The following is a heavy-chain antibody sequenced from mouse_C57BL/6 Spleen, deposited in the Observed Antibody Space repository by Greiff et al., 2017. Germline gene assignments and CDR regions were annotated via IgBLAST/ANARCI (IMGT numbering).Heavy chain of an antibody. Sequence: VKLMESGAELVRPGASVTLSCKASGYTFTDYEMHWVKQTPVHGLEWIGAIDPETGGTAYNQKFKGKAILTADKSGSTAYMELRSLTSEDSAVYYCTRRGGPYAMDYWGQGTSVTVSS. J-gene: IGHJ4*01. CDR1: GYTFTDYE. V-gene: IGHV1-15*01. D-gene: IGHD1-1*02. CDR2: IDPETGGT. CDR3: TRRGGPYAMDY.